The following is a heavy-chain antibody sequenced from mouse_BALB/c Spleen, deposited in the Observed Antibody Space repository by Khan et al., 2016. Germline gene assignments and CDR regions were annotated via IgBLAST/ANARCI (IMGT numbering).Heavy chain of an antibody. V-gene: IGHV1-7*01. CDR2: INPNSGYT. D-gene: IGHD2-14*01. CDR1: GYTFTTYW. J-gene: IGHJ2*01. CDR3: ARHYRDDFEY. Sequence: QVQLQQSGAELAKPGASVKMSCKASGYTFTTYWMHWVKQRSGQGLEWIGYINPNSGYTKYNQKFKDKATLTADKSSSTAYIQLSSLTSEDSAVYYCARHYRDDFEYWGQGTNLTGSA.